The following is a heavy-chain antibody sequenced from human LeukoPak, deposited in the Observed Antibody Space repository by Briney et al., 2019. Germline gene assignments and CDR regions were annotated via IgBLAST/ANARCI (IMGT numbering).Heavy chain of an antibody. V-gene: IGHV4-31*03. CDR3: ARERLAGGYRYLDY. J-gene: IGHJ4*02. D-gene: IGHD2-8*02. CDR2: IYYTGST. CDR1: GGSVSCGSYF. Sequence: SETLSLTCTVSGGSVSCGSYFWNWIRQHPGRGLEWIGSIYYTGSTSYYSSLKSRLTISIATSKNQFSLRLNSVIAADTAVYYCARERLAGGYRYLDYWGQGTLVTVSS.